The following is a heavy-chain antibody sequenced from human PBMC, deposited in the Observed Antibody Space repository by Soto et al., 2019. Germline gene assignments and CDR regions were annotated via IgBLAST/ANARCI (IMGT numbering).Heavy chain of an antibody. J-gene: IGHJ4*02. D-gene: IGHD3-3*01. Sequence: GGSLRLPCAAAGFTFSSYWISWVRQAPGKGLEWVANIKQDRREKYYVDSVKGRFTISRDNAKNSLYLQMNSLRAEDTAVYYCARDPGEYDFWSGYSASYYFDYWGQGTLVTVSS. CDR1: GFTFSSYW. CDR3: ARDPGEYDFWSGYSASYYFDY. CDR2: IKQDRREK. V-gene: IGHV3-7*03.